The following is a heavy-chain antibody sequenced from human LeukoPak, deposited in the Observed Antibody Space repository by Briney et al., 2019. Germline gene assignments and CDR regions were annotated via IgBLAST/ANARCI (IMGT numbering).Heavy chain of an antibody. V-gene: IGHV3-30*02. CDR3: ASKTIAAAGNDY. J-gene: IGHJ4*02. CDR2: IRYDGSNK. D-gene: IGHD6-13*01. Sequence: GGSLRLSCAASRFTFSSYGMHWVRQAPGKGLEWVAFIRYDGSNKYYAASVTGRFTISRDNAKNSLYLQMNSLRAEDTAVYYCASKTIAAAGNDYWGQGTLVTVSS. CDR1: RFTFSSYG.